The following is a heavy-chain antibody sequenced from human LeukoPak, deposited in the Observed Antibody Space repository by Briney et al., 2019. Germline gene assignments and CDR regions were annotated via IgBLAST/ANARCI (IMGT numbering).Heavy chain of an antibody. CDR3: AGRVGYSSSWYGIDY. Sequence: SVKVSCKASGGTFSSYAISWVRRAAGQGLEWMGGIIPIFGTANYAQKFQGRATITADESTSTAYMELSSLRSEDTAVYYCAGRVGYSSSWYGIDYWGQGTLVTVSS. V-gene: IGHV1-69*01. J-gene: IGHJ4*02. CDR1: GGTFSSYA. CDR2: IIPIFGTA. D-gene: IGHD6-13*01.